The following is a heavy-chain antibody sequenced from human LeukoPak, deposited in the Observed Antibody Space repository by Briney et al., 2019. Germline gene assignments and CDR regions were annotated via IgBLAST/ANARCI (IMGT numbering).Heavy chain of an antibody. J-gene: IGHJ6*02. CDR1: GFTFSSYG. CDR2: ISYDGSNK. V-gene: IGHV3-30*18. D-gene: IGHD4-23*01. Sequence: GGSLRLSCAASGFTFSSYGMQWVRQAPGKGVEWVAVISYDGSNKYYADSVKGRFTISRDNSKNTLYLQMNSLRAEDTAVYYCAKDLHDYGGNSPDDYYYGMDVWGQGTTVTVSS. CDR3: AKDLHDYGGNSPDDYYYGMDV.